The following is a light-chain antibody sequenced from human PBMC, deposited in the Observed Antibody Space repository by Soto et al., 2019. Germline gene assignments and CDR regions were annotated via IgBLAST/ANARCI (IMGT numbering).Light chain of an antibody. J-gene: IGKJ1*01. CDR3: QQYDSYST. CDR1: QSIDTA. Sequence: DIQMSQSPSTLSASVGDRVTITCRASQSIDTALAWYQQKPGKAANLLIYRASNLESGVPSRFSGSGSGTDFTLAISSLQPDDLATYYCQQYDSYSTFGQGTKGDSK. CDR2: RAS. V-gene: IGKV1-5*03.